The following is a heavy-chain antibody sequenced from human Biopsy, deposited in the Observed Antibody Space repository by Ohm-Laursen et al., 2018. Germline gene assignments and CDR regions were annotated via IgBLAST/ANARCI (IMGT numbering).Heavy chain of an antibody. V-gene: IGHV4-59*08. J-gene: IGHJ4*02. CDR1: GGSISSFY. Sequence: SDTLSLTCAVSGGSISSFYWTWIRQPPGKGSEWIGDISDSGSTNYKPSLKSRVIISVDTSKNQFSLNLSSVTAADTAVYYCARRGSGGRSFDHWGQGTLVTVSS. CDR3: ARRGSGGRSFDH. D-gene: IGHD2-15*01. CDR2: ISDSGST.